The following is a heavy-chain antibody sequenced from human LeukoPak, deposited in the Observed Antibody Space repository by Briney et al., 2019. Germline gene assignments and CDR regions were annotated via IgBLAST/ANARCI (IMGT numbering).Heavy chain of an antibody. J-gene: IGHJ3*02. D-gene: IGHD4-17*01. CDR3: ARSDGDYGIGAFDI. V-gene: IGHV3-21*01. CDR2: ISSSSSYI. Sequence: GGSLRLSCAASGFTFSSYSMNWVRQAPGKGLEWVSSISSSSSYIYYADSVKGRFTISRDNAKNSLYLQMNSLRAEDTAVYYCARSDGDYGIGAFDIWGQGTMVTVYS. CDR1: GFTFSSYS.